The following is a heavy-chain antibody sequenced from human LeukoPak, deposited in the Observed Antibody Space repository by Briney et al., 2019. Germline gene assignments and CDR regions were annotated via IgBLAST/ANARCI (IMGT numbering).Heavy chain of an antibody. V-gene: IGHV3-53*01. Sequence: GGSLRLSCAASGFTFSIYTMNWVRQAPGKGLEWVSIIYSGGSTFYADSVKGRFTIFRDNSKNTLYLQMNSLRAEDTAVYYCARGPVTTGFDPWGQGALVIVPS. D-gene: IGHD4-17*01. CDR2: IYSGGST. CDR1: GFTFSIYT. J-gene: IGHJ5*02. CDR3: ARGPVTTGFDP.